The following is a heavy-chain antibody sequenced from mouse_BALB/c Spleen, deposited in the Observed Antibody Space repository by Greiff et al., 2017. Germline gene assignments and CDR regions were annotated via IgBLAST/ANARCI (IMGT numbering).Heavy chain of an antibody. CDR1: GYTFTSYT. D-gene: IGHD2-4*01. Sequence: VQLQQSGAELSRPGASVKMSCKASGYTFTSYTMHWVKQRPGQGLEWIGYINPSSGYTNYNQKFKDKATLTADKSSSTAYMQLSSLTSEDSAVYYCARGGGYDYETWFAYWGQGTLVTVSA. CDR3: ARGGGYDYETWFAY. J-gene: IGHJ3*01. CDR2: INPSSGYT. V-gene: IGHV1-4*01.